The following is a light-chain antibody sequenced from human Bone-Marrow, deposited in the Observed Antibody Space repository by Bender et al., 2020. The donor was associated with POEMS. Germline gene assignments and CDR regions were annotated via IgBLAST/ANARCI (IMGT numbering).Light chain of an antibody. CDR2: DVS. V-gene: IGLV2-14*03. CDR1: SSDVGDYNY. Sequence: QSALTQPPSASGSPGQSVTISCTGTSSDVGDYNYVSLYQHHPGKAPKLMIYDVSTRPSGVSDRLSGSKSRNTASLTSSGLQAEDEADYYSTSYTRSTTYVFGTGTNVTVL. CDR3: TSYTRSTTYV. J-gene: IGLJ1*01.